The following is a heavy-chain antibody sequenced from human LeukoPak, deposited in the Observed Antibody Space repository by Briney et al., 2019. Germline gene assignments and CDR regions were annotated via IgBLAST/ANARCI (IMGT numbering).Heavy chain of an antibody. Sequence: GESLRISCKGSGYSFTNYWIGWVRQMPGKGLEWMGIIYPGDSDTRYSPSFQGQVTISADKSISTAYLQWSSLKASDTAMYYCARHQWQWLSTGGFDYWGQGTLVTVSS. CDR3: ARHQWQWLSTGGFDY. V-gene: IGHV5-51*01. J-gene: IGHJ4*02. CDR1: GYSFTNYW. D-gene: IGHD6-19*01. CDR2: IYPGDSDT.